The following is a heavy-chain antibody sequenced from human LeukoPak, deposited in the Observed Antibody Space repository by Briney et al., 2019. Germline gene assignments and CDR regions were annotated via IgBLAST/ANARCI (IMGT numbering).Heavy chain of an antibody. D-gene: IGHD3-10*02. CDR2: IGNSYTYI. Sequence: PGGSLRLSFVASGFTFSSYTLTWVRQAPGKGLEWVSSIGNSYTYIYYTDSVKGRFTISRDNAKNSLYLQMNSLRAEDTAVYYCARDVRGVMSPAVYLDYWGRGTLVTVSS. CDR3: ARDVRGVMSPAVYLDY. J-gene: IGHJ4*02. V-gene: IGHV3-21*01. CDR1: GFTFSSYT.